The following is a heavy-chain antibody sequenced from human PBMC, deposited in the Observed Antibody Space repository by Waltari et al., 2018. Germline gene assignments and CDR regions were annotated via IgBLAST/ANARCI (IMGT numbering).Heavy chain of an antibody. D-gene: IGHD6-6*01. V-gene: IGHV3-48*01. CDR2: IGSSGSTI. J-gene: IGHJ4*02. CDR3: ARDSSSVVDY. CDR1: GFTFRSYS. Sequence: EVQLVESGGGLVQPGGSLRLSCSASGFTFRSYSLNWVRQAPGKGREWVSYIGSSGSTIYYADSVKGRFTISRDNAKNSLYLQRNSLRAEDTAVYYCARDSSSVVDYWGQGTLVTVSS.